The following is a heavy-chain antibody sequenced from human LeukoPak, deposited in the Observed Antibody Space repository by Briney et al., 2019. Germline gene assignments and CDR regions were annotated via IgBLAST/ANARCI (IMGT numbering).Heavy chain of an antibody. CDR1: GFDFSRYG. D-gene: IGHD6-13*01. J-gene: IGHJ4*02. CDR3: VKQIYSTNSLDS. V-gene: IGHV3-33*06. CDR2: IWYDGRHE. Sequence: GESLNLSCAASGFDFSRYGMHWVRQAPGKGLEWVAVIWYDGRHEYHGDPVKCRFTISRDNSKNMLYLQMNSLRAEDTAVYFCVKQIYSTNSLDSWVQGTLVTVSS.